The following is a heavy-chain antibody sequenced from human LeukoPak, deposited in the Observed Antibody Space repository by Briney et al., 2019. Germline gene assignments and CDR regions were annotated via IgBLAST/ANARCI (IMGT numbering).Heavy chain of an antibody. CDR3: TRGAGWLVDY. D-gene: IGHD5-12*01. CDR1: DDSISDYY. J-gene: IGHJ4*02. CDR2: FHNSGTS. V-gene: IGHV4-59*01. Sequence: SETLSLTCTVSDDSISDYYRGWIRQPPGKGLEWIGYFHNSGTSTYNPSLKSRVTISADTSKNQFSLKLNSLTTADTAVYYCTRGAGWLVDYWGQGILVTVSS.